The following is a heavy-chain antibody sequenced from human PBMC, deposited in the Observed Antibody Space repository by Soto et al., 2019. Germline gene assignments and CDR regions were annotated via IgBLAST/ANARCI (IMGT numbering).Heavy chain of an antibody. V-gene: IGHV1-18*01. Sequence: ASVNVSCKASGYTFTSYGISWVRQAPGQGLEWMGWISAYNGNTNYAQKLQGRVTMTTDTSTSTAYMELRSLRSDDTAVYYCAREELWTAFRVIDYWGQGTLVTVSS. CDR2: ISAYNGNT. CDR3: AREELWTAFRVIDY. CDR1: GYTFTSYG. D-gene: IGHD1-26*01. J-gene: IGHJ4*02.